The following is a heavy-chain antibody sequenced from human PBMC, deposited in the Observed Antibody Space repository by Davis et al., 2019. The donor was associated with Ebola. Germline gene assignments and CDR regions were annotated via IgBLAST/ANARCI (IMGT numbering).Heavy chain of an antibody. J-gene: IGHJ4*02. Sequence: GESLKISCAASGFTFINFAMNWVRQAPGKGLEWVSAISGSGGSTYYADSVKGRFTISRDNSKKTLYLQMNDLRAEDTAVYYCAREGRIFGCDYWGQGALVTVSS. CDR1: GFTFINFA. V-gene: IGHV3-23*01. CDR3: AREGRIFGCDY. CDR2: ISGSGGST. D-gene: IGHD3-3*01.